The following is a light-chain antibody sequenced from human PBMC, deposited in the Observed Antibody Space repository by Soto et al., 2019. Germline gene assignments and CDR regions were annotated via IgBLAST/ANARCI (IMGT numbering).Light chain of an antibody. J-gene: IGKJ5*01. Sequence: EIVLTQSPATLSLSPGERATLSCRASQSVSNYLAWYQQKPGQAPRLLIYETSNRATGIPARFSGSGSETDFTLTISSLEPEDSAFYYCQQRSNWPPSTFGRGTRLEIK. V-gene: IGKV3-11*01. CDR1: QSVSNY. CDR2: ETS. CDR3: QQRSNWPPST.